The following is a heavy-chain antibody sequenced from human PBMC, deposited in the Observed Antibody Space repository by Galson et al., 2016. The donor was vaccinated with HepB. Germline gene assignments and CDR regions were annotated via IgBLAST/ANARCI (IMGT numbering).Heavy chain of an antibody. D-gene: IGHD1-1*01. V-gene: IGHV3-23*01. J-gene: IGHJ6*04. CDR3: VQGGTAPAV. Sequence: SLRLSCAASGFTFITYAMSWVRQAPGKGLEWVSTISGSGGSTYYADSVKGRFTISRDNSKNTLSLQMNSLTADDTAIYYCVQGGTAPAVWGKGTTVTVSS. CDR2: ISGSGGST. CDR1: GFTFITYA.